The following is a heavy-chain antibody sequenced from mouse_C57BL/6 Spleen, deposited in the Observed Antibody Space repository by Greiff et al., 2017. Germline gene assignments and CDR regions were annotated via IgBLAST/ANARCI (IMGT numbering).Heavy chain of an antibody. D-gene: IGHD1-1*01. CDR1: GYTFTSYW. J-gene: IGHJ4*01. V-gene: IGHV1-59*01. CDR2: IDPSDSYT. Sequence: QVQLQQPGAELVRPGTSVKLSCKASGYTFTSYWMHWVKQRPGQGLEWIGVIDPSDSYTNYNQKFKGKATLTVDTSSSTAYMQLSSLTSEDSAVYYCASPELYGSSYGAMDYWGQGTSVTVSS. CDR3: ASPELYGSSYGAMDY.